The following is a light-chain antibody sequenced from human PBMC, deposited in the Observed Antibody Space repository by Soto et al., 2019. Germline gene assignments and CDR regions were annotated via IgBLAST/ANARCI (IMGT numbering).Light chain of an antibody. CDR2: GAS. J-gene: IGKJ2*01. V-gene: IGKV3-20*01. CDR1: QSVSSY. CDR3: QHYETSPPSYT. Sequence: EIVLTQSPATLSLSPGERATLSCRASQSVSSYLAWYQQKPGQAPRLLIYGASSRATGIPDRYSGSGSGTDFTLTISRLEPEDFAVYYCQHYETSPPSYTFGQGTNLEIK.